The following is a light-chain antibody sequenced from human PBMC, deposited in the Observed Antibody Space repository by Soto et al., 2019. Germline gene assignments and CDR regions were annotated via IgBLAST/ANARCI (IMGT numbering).Light chain of an antibody. CDR1: RASIGSNT. CDR2: NNN. V-gene: IGLV1-44*01. CDR3: AAWDDSLSGKV. Sequence: QSVLTQPPSASWTPGQRVTISCSGSRASIGSNTVTWYQHLPGAAHKLLVYNNNQRPSGVPDRFSGSKSDTSASLAISGLQFEDEAVYYCAAWDDSLSGKVFGGGTKVTVL. J-gene: IGLJ3*02.